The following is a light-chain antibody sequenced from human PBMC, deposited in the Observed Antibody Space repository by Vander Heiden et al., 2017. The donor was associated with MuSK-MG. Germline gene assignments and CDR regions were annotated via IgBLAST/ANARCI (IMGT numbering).Light chain of an antibody. V-gene: IGKV1-27*01. CDR3: RIDNSAPRT. CDR2: AGS. CDR1: QGSSNF. J-gene: IGKJ1*01. Sequence: DIQMTQSPSSLSASVGDTDTTTCRASQGSSNFLARDQHIPGKVPKSLIYAGSTLQSGVPSRSRCSGYGTHFTLTISILLPEDVGTYYCRIDNSAPRTFGQGTKVEVK.